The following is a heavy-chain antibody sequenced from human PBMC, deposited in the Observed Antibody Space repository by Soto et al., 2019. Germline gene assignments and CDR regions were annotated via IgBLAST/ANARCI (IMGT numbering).Heavy chain of an antibody. J-gene: IGHJ4*02. CDR3: ARVGMVRGVIKGYFDY. CDR2: ISSSSSTI. Sequence: EVQLVESGGGLVQPGGSLRLSCAASGFTFSSYSMNWVRQAPGKGLEWVSYISSSSSTIYYADSVKGRFTISRDNAKSSLYLQMNSLRAEDTAVYYCARVGMVRGVIKGYFDYWGQGTLVTVSS. V-gene: IGHV3-48*01. CDR1: GFTFSSYS. D-gene: IGHD3-10*01.